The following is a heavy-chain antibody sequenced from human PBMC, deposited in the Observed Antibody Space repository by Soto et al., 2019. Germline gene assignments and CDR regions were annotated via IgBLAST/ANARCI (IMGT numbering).Heavy chain of an antibody. CDR3: ARASRHRVVRGVPDV. CDR1: GGSISSYY. J-gene: IGHJ6*02. V-gene: IGHV4-4*07. D-gene: IGHD3-10*01. Sequence: SETLSLTCTVSGGSISSYYWSWIRQPAGKGLEWIGRIYTSGSTNYNPSLKSRVTMSVDTSKNQISLKLSSVTAADTAVYYCARASRHRVVRGVPDVWGQGTTVTVSS. CDR2: IYTSGST.